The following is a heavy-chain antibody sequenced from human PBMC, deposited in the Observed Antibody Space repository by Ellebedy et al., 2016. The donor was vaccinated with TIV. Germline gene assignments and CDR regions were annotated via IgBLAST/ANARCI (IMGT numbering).Heavy chain of an antibody. D-gene: IGHD3-16*01. J-gene: IGHJ4*02. Sequence: GESLKISCAASGFTFSNVWMSWVRQAPGKGLECVSVIYSGGSTYYADSVKGRFTISRDNSNNTLNLQMNSLSPEDTAVYYCASGGGYLDYWGQGTLVTVSS. V-gene: IGHV3-53*01. CDR1: GFTFSNVW. CDR2: IYSGGST. CDR3: ASGGGYLDY.